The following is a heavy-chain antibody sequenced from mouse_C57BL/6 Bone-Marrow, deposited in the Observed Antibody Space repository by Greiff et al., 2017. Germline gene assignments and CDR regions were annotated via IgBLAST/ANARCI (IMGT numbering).Heavy chain of an antibody. CDR2: INPNNGGT. Sequence: EVQLQQSGPELVKPGASVKISCKASGYTFTDYYMNWVKQSHGKSLEWIGDINPNNGGTSYNQKFKGKATLTVYKSSSTAYMELRSLTSEDSAVYYSARGNPDYWGAGTTLTVSS. V-gene: IGHV1-26*01. CDR3: ARGNPDY. D-gene: IGHD2-1*01. J-gene: IGHJ2*01. CDR1: GYTFTDYY.